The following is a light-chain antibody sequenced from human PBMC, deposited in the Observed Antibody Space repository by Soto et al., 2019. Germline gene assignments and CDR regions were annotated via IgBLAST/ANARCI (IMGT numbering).Light chain of an antibody. J-gene: IGKJ4*01. CDR2: DVS. V-gene: IGKV3-11*01. CDR1: QSVTSN. CDR3: QQRSNWPALT. Sequence: EIVMTQSPATLSVSPGGRATLSCRASQSVTSNLAWYQQKPGQAPRLLIYDVSNRATGIPARFSGSGSGTDFTLTISSLEPEDLAVYYCQQRSNWPALTVGGGTKVDIK.